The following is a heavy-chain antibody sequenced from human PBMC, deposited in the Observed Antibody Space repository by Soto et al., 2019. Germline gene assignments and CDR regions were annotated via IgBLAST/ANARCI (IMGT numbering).Heavy chain of an antibody. J-gene: IGHJ4*02. CDR2: INHSGST. CDR1: GGSFSGNY. D-gene: IGHD6-19*01. V-gene: IGHV4-34*01. CDR3: ARRAYSSGWYDY. Sequence: SETLSLTCVVYGGSFSGNYWNWIRQPPGKGLEWIGEINHSGSTNYNPSLKSRVSTSVDTSKNQFSLKVTSVTAADTAVYYCARRAYSSGWYDYWGPGTLVTVSS.